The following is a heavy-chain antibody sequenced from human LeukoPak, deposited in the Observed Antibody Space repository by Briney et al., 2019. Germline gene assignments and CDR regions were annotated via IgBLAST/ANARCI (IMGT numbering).Heavy chain of an antibody. Sequence: PGGSLRLSCAASGFTVSSNYMSWVRQAPGKGLEWVSSISSSSSYIYYADSVKGRFTISRDNAKNSLYLQMNSLRAEDTAVYYCARASTVTTRHFDYWGQGTLVTVSS. V-gene: IGHV3-21*01. J-gene: IGHJ4*02. CDR2: ISSSSSYI. CDR3: ARASTVTTRHFDY. CDR1: GFTVSSNY. D-gene: IGHD4-17*01.